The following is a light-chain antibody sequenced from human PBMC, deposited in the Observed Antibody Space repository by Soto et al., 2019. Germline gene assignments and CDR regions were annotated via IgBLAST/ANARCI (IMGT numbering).Light chain of an antibody. CDR2: GAS. CDR3: QQYGRSLPIT. Sequence: EIVLTQSPGTLSLSPGARATLSCRASQSVSSTYLAWYQQKPGQAPRLLIFGASSRATGIPSRFSGSGSRTDFTLTISRVEPEDFAVYYCQQYGRSLPITFGQGTRLEIK. CDR1: QSVSSTY. J-gene: IGKJ5*01. V-gene: IGKV3-20*01.